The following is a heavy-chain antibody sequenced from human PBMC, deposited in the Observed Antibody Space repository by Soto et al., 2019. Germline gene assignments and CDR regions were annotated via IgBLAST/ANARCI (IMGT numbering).Heavy chain of an antibody. CDR3: ARMASRSLSNWFDP. CDR2: ISYSGST. D-gene: IGHD6-13*01. J-gene: IGHJ5*02. Sequence: QVQLQESGPGLVKPSQTLSLTCTVSGGSLSSGNYFWNWIRQHPGNGLEWIGYISYSGSTYYTPSLKRRLSMSVDTSKNQFSLKLSSVTAADRAVYYCARMASRSLSNWFDPWGQGTLVTVSS. CDR1: GGSLSSGNYF. V-gene: IGHV4-31*03.